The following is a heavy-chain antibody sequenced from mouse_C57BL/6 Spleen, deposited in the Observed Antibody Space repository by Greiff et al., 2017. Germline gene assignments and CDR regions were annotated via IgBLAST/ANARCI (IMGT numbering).Heavy chain of an antibody. Sequence: QVQLQQSGAELMKPGASVKLSCKATGYTFTGYWIAWVKQRPGHGLEWIGEIIPGSGSTNYIEKFKGRATFTEDTSSNTAYMQLSSLTTEDSAIYCCARWGWAMDDWGQGTSVTVSS. J-gene: IGHJ4*01. CDR2: IIPGSGST. D-gene: IGHD3-3*01. CDR3: ARWGWAMDD. CDR1: GYTFTGYW. V-gene: IGHV1-9*01.